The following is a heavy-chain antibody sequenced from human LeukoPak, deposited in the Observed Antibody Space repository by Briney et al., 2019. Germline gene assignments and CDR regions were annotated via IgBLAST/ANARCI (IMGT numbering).Heavy chain of an antibody. CDR1: GFTFSDYY. CDR3: ARSPPGGSSWYYFDY. Sequence: GGSLRLSCAASGFTFSDYYMSWIRQAPGKGLEWVSYISSSGSTIYYADSVKGRFTISRDNAKNSLYLQMNSLRAEDTAVYYCARSPPGGSSWYYFDYWGQGTLVTVSS. J-gene: IGHJ4*02. D-gene: IGHD6-13*01. CDR2: ISSSGSTI. V-gene: IGHV3-11*04.